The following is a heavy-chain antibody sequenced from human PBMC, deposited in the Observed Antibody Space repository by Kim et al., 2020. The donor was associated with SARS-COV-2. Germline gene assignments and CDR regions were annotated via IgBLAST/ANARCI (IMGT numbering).Heavy chain of an antibody. CDR2: FDPEDGET. Sequence: ASVKVSCKVSGYTLTELSMHWVRQAPGKGLEWMGGFDPEDGETIYAQKFQGRVTMTEDTSTDTAYMELSSLRSEDTAVYYCATSIVVVPAAMMPTNYYYYYGMDVWGQGNRVTVSS. J-gene: IGHJ6*02. V-gene: IGHV1-24*01. CDR3: ATSIVVVPAAMMPTNYYYYYGMDV. CDR1: GYTLTELS. D-gene: IGHD2-2*01.